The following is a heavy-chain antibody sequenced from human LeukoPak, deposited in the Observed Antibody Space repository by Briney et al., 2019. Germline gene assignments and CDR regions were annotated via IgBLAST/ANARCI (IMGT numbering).Heavy chain of an antibody. D-gene: IGHD2-2*02. J-gene: IGHJ4*02. V-gene: IGHV3-23*01. Sequence: GGSLRLSCAASGFTFSNYAMSWVRQAPGKGLEWGSVFIGSGDSTYYADSVKGRFTISRDNSKNTLYLQMNSLRAEDTAVYYRAKDPSCSSTTCYTPFDYWGQGTLVTVSS. CDR3: AKDPSCSSTTCYTPFDY. CDR2: FIGSGDST. CDR1: GFTFSNYA.